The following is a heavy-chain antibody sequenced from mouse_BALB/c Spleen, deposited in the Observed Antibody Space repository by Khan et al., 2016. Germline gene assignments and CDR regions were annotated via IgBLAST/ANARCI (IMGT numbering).Heavy chain of an antibody. CDR2: IHYDGSN. CDR1: GYSITSGYS. V-gene: IGHV3-6*02. J-gene: IGHJ1*01. Sequence: VQLKESGPGLVKPSQSLALTCSVTGYSITSGYSWNWIRTFPGNKLEWMDYIHYDGSNDYNPSLKNRISITRDTSKNQFFLKLNSVNTEDTATNCCARGGYYGSSHYWYFDVWGAGTTVTVSS. D-gene: IGHD1-1*01. CDR3: ARGGYYGSSHYWYFDV.